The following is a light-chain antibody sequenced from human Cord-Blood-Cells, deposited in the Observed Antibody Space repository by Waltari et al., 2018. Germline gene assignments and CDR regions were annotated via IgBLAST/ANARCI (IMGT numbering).Light chain of an antibody. V-gene: IGKV4-1*01. CDR1: QSVLYSSNNKNY. CDR2: GAS. J-gene: IGKJ3*01. Sequence: DIVMTQSPDSLAVSLGGRATINCKSSQSVLYSSNNKNYFAWYQQKPGQPPKLLIYGASTRESGIPDRFSGSGSGTDFTLTISSLQAEDVAVYYCQQYYSTPFTFGPGTKVEIK. CDR3: QQYYSTPFT.